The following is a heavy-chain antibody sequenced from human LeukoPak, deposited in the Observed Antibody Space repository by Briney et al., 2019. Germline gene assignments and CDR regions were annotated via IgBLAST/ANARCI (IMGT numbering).Heavy chain of an antibody. J-gene: IGHJ3*02. CDR3: ARDSSPDSATPYYDALDM. V-gene: IGHV3-7*01. CDR2: INGDGDGK. D-gene: IGHD3-10*01. CDR1: GFSFRRFW. Sequence: GGSLRLSCAGSGFSFRRFWMTWVRQAPGRGLEWVANINGDGDGKRYADSVKHRFTISRDNARSLVFLQIHSLRDEDTALYYCARDSSPDSATPYYDALDMWGQGTMVTVSS.